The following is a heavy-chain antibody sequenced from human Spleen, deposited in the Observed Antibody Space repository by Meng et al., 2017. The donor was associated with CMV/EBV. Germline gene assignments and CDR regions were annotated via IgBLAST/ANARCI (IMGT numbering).Heavy chain of an antibody. Sequence: GGSLRLSCAASGFTFSSYAMHWVRQAPGKGLEWVAFISYDGSNKYYADSVKGRFTISRDNSKNTLYLQMNSLRAEDTAVYYCVRGQSLYYEPDWGQGTLVTVSS. CDR3: VRGQSLYYEPD. J-gene: IGHJ4*02. D-gene: IGHD3-3*01. CDR2: ISYDGSNK. CDR1: GFTFSSYA. V-gene: IGHV3-30*04.